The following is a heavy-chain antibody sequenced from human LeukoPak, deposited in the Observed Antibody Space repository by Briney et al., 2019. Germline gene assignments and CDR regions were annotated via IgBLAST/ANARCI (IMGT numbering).Heavy chain of an antibody. V-gene: IGHV3-23*01. J-gene: IGHJ4*02. D-gene: IGHD4-23*01. Sequence: PGGSLRLSCAASGFTFSSYAMSWVRQAPGKGLEWVSAISGSGGSTYYADSVKGRFTISRDNAKNSLYLQMNSLRAEDTAVYYCARDRDGNSGGYWGQGTLVTVSS. CDR2: ISGSGGST. CDR1: GFTFSSYA. CDR3: ARDRDGNSGGY.